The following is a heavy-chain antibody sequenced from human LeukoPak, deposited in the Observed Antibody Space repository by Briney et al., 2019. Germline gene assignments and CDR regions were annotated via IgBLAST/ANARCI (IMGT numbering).Heavy chain of an antibody. CDR1: GGSISSYY. CDR3: ARKSGYSSSSIWFDP. CDR2: IYYSGST. D-gene: IGHD6-13*01. V-gene: IGHV4-59*12. J-gene: IGHJ5*02. Sequence: SETLSLTCTVSGGSISSYYWSWIRQPPGKGLEWIGYIYYSGSTNYNPSLKSRVTISVDTSKNQVSLKLSSVTAADTAVYYCARKSGYSSSSIWFDPWGQGTLVTVSS.